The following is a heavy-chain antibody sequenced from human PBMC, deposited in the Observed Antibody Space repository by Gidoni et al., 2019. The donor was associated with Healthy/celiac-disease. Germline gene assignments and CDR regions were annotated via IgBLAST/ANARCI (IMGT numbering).Heavy chain of an antibody. J-gene: IGHJ6*02. V-gene: IGHV3-48*01. CDR1: GFTFSSYS. CDR3: ARATFLEWLVSYYYYGMDV. Sequence: EVQLVESGGGLVQPGGSLRLSCAASGFTFSSYSMNWVRQAPGKGLEWVSYISSSSSTIYYADSVKGRFTISRDNAKNSLYLQMNSLRAEDTAVYYCARATFLEWLVSYYYYGMDVWGQGTTVTVSS. CDR2: ISSSSSTI. D-gene: IGHD3-3*02.